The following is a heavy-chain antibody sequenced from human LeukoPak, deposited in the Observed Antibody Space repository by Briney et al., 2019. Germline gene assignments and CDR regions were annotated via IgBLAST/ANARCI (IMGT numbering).Heavy chain of an antibody. J-gene: IGHJ6*02. V-gene: IGHV1-2*06. D-gene: IGHD6-13*01. CDR3: ATVGRLRSSWRLRGYGMDV. Sequence: AASVKVSCKASGYTFTGYYMHWVRQAPGQGLEWMGRINPNSGGTNYAQKFQGRVTMTRDTSISTAYMELSRLRSDDTAVYYCATVGRLRSSWRLRGYGMDVWGQGTTVTVSS. CDR1: GYTFTGYY. CDR2: INPNSGGT.